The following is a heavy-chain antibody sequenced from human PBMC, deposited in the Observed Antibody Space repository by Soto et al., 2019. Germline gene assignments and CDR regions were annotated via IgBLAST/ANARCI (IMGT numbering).Heavy chain of an antibody. CDR3: ASGPRNWGVDY. CDR2: MNPNNGNT. Sequence: QVQLVQSGAEVKKPGASVKVSCKAAAYTFTSYDINWVRQATGHDFEWMGWMNPNNGNTAYAQKFQGRVTMTRDTSKSTAFMELSSLTSEDKAVYYCASGPRNWGVDYWGKGNLVTVSS. J-gene: IGHJ4*02. V-gene: IGHV1-8*01. D-gene: IGHD7-27*01. CDR1: AYTFTSYD.